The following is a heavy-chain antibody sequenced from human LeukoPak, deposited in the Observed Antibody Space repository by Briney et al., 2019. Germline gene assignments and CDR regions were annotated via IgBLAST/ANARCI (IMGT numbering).Heavy chain of an antibody. CDR3: ARVYSSSSVYFDL. V-gene: IGHV3-11*04. J-gene: IGHJ2*01. CDR1: GFTFSDYY. D-gene: IGHD6-13*01. Sequence: PGGSLRLSSAASGFTFSDYYMSWIRQAPGKGLEWVSYISSSGSTIYYADSVKGRFTISRDNAKNSLYLQMNSLRAEDTAVYYCARVYSSSSVYFDLWGRGTQVTVSS. CDR2: ISSSGSTI.